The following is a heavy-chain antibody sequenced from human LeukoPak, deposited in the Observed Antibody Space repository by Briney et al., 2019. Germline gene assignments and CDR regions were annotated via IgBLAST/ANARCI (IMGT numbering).Heavy chain of an antibody. Sequence: GGSLRLSCAASGFTFRSYGMHWVRQAPGKGLEWVAIIWYDGSEKYYANSVKGRFTISRDNSKSTLYLQMNSLRDEDTAVYYCARELRLGYCSGGSCYYYGMDVWGQGTTVTVSS. J-gene: IGHJ6*02. CDR2: IWYDGSEK. CDR3: ARELRLGYCSGGSCYYYGMDV. CDR1: GFTFRSYG. D-gene: IGHD2-15*01. V-gene: IGHV3-33*01.